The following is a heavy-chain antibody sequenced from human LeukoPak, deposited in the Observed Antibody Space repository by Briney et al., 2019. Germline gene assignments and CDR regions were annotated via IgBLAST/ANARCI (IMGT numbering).Heavy chain of an antibody. CDR1: GFTFSNYG. CDR3: AKGIDSSAYWADY. Sequence: GGSLRLSCAASGFTFSNYGMHWVRQAPGKGVDWVAIISYDGTNKYYADSVKGRFTISRDNSKNTLYLQMNSLRAEDTAVYYCAKGIDSSAYWADYWGQGTLVTVSS. CDR2: ISYDGTNK. J-gene: IGHJ4*02. D-gene: IGHD3-22*01. V-gene: IGHV3-30*18.